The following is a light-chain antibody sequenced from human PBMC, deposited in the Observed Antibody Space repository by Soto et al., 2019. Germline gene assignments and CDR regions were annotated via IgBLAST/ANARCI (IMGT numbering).Light chain of an antibody. V-gene: IGLV2-14*01. CDR3: SSYRSSSTLDV. CDR2: EVS. J-gene: IGLJ3*02. Sequence: QSALTQPASVSGSPGQSITISCTGTSSDVGGYNYVSWYQQHPGKAPKLMTYEVSNRPSGVSNRFSGSKSGNTASLTISGLQAEDEADYYCSSYRSSSTLDVFGGGTKVTVL. CDR1: SSDVGGYNY.